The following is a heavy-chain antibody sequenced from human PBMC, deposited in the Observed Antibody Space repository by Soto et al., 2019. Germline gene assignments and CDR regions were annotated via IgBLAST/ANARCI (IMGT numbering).Heavy chain of an antibody. D-gene: IGHD6-13*01. CDR2: ISGSGGST. J-gene: IGHJ6*02. V-gene: IGHV3-23*01. CDR3: AKGQYSSSRKGWGYYYGMDV. CDR1: GFTFSSYA. Sequence: EVQLLESGGGLVQPGGSLRLSCAASGFTFSSYAMSWVRQAPGKGLECVSAISGSGGSTYYADSVKGRFTISRDNSKNTLYLQMNSLRAEDTAVYYCAKGQYSSSRKGWGYYYGMDVWGQGTTVTVSS.